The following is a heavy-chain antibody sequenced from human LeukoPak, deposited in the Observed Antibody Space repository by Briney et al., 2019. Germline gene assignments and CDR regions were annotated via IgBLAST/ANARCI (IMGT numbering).Heavy chain of an antibody. J-gene: IGHJ4*02. V-gene: IGHV3-48*03. CDR1: GFTFRKEE. CDR2: ISNTGSPI. Sequence: PGGSLRLSCVVPGFTFRKEEMNWVRQAPGKGLEWIAYISNTGSPIHYRDSVKGRFTISRDNAQSSLFLQMNSLRPDDTAIYYCARGGNYAPFDYWGQGVLVAVSS. D-gene: IGHD1-26*01. CDR3: ARGGNYAPFDY.